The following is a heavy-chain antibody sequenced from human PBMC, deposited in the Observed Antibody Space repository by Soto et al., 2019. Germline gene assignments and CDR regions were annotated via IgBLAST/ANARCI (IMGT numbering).Heavy chain of an antibody. CDR2: IWYDGIKK. CDR1: GFTFSSYG. Sequence: QVQLVESGGGVVQPGRSLRLSCAASGFTFSSYGMHWVRQAPGKGLEWVAGIWYDGIKKYYAESAKGRFTISRDNSKNTLYMQMNSLRTEDTAVYYCARGTLPYDILTGYYRYWGQGTLVTVSS. V-gene: IGHV3-33*01. D-gene: IGHD3-9*01. CDR3: ARGTLPYDILTGYYRY. J-gene: IGHJ4*02.